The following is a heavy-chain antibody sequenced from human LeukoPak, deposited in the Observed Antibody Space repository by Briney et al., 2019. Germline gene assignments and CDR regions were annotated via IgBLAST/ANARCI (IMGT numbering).Heavy chain of an antibody. CDR2: LNRDGTRT. D-gene: IGHD6-13*01. CDR3: ARDRGGYSTDFDF. J-gene: IGHJ4*02. CDR1: GFTFSTSV. V-gene: IGHV3-23*01. Sequence: GGSLRLSCAASGFTFSTSVMSWVRQVPGKGLEWVSTLNRDGTRTYYSLSSSGRFIVSRDNSRNTLYLQMNGLRADDTAVYYCARDRGGYSTDFDFWGQGTLVTVSS.